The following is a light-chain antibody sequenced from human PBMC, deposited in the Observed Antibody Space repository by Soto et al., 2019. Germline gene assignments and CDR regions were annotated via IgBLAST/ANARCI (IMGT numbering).Light chain of an antibody. J-gene: IGLJ3*02. V-gene: IGLV3-21*04. CDR1: YIGSKT. CDR3: QVWDSSSDHPV. CDR2: YDS. Sequence: SYELTQPPSVSVAPGKTARITCGGNYIGSKTVHWYQQKPGQAPVLVIYYDSDRPSGIPERFSGSNSGNTATLTFSRVEAGDEADYYCQVWDSSSDHPVFGGGTKLTVL.